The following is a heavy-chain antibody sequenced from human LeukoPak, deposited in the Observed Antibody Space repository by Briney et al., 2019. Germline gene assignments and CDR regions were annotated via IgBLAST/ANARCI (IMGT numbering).Heavy chain of an antibody. CDR1: GFTFGSYA. J-gene: IGHJ5*02. D-gene: IGHD1-26*01. CDR2: INGSGGST. CDR3: AKKYSTGFDP. V-gene: IGHV3-23*01. Sequence: AGGSLRLSCAASGFTFGSYAMSWVRQAPGKGLEWVSDINGSGGSTYYTDSVKGRFTISRDNSKNTLYLQMNSLRAEDTAIYYCAKKYSTGFDPWGQGTLVTVSS.